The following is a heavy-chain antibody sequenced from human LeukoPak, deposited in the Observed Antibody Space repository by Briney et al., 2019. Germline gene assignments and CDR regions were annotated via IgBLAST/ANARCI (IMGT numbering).Heavy chain of an antibody. CDR1: GFTFSSYA. V-gene: IGHV3-30*04. D-gene: IGHD7-27*01. J-gene: IGHJ4*02. CDR3: ARVRSRLGKSLDY. Sequence: HPGGSLRLSCAASGFTFSSYAMHWVRQAPGKGLEWVAVISYDGSNKYYADSVKGRFTISRDNSKNTLYLQMNSLRAEDTAVYYCARVRSRLGKSLDYWGLGTLVTVSS. CDR2: ISYDGSNK.